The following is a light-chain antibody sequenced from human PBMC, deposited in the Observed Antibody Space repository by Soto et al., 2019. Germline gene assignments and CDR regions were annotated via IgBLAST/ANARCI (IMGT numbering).Light chain of an antibody. J-gene: IGKJ1*01. CDR1: QDIRNN. Sequence: DIQMTQSPSSLAASVGDSVSITCRASQDIRNNLGWYQQRPGKAPQRLIYGTSNLQTGVPSRFRGSGYGTEFTLTISSLQPEDFATYYCLQHETYPRSFGQGTKVEVK. CDR2: GTS. CDR3: LQHETYPRS. V-gene: IGKV1-17*01.